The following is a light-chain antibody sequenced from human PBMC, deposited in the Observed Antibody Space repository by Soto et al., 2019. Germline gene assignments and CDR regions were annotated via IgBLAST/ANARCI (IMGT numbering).Light chain of an antibody. CDR1: QRVSNY. Sequence: EIVLTQSPASLSLSPGERDTLSCRASQRVSNYLAWYQQKPGQAPRLLIYDASNRATGIPARFSGSGSGTDFTLTISSLEPEDFAVYYCQQRSNWPLLTFGGGTKVEIK. J-gene: IGKJ4*01. CDR2: DAS. CDR3: QQRSNWPLLT. V-gene: IGKV3-11*01.